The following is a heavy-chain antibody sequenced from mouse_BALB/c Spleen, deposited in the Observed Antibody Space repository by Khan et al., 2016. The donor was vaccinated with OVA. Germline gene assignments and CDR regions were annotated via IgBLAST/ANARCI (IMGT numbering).Heavy chain of an antibody. J-gene: IGHJ2*01. CDR3: SRVYFGYFDL. V-gene: IGHV5-9-3*01. D-gene: IGHD1-1*01. CDR1: GFTFSKYA. Sequence: EVELVESGGGLVKPGDSLTLSCAASGFTFSKYAMSWVRQTPEKRLEWVATISSGGGSYIYYPDNVKGRFTIFRDNAKNTLYLQMSSLMSEDTAMYYCSRVYFGYFDLWGQGTTLTVSS. CDR2: ISSGGGSYI.